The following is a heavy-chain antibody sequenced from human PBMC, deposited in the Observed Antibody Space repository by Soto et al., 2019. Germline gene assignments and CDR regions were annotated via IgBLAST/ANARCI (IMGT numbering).Heavy chain of an antibody. CDR2: VFSTGST. CDR3: AKHKVEYVNSGLDR. D-gene: IGHD1-1*01. Sequence: QLQLQESGPGLVKPSETLSLTCSVSGASINTSPYYWGWIRQPPGGGLEWIGSVFSTGSTYYNPSLKGRVTVSVDASGNEVSLKVYSVTAADTAVYYCAKHKVEYVNSGLDRWGQGTLVAVSS. V-gene: IGHV4-39*01. CDR1: GASINTSPYY. J-gene: IGHJ5*02.